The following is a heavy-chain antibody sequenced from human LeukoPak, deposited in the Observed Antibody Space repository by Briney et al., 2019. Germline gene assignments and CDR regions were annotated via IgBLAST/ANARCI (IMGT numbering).Heavy chain of an antibody. CDR1: GFTFSNYW. CDR2: IKQDGSET. V-gene: IGHV3-7*01. CDR3: AELGITMIGGV. Sequence: PGGSLRLSCAASGFTFSNYWMNWVRQAPGKGLEWVANIKQDGSETYYVDSVKGRFTISRDNAKNSLYLQMNSLRAEDTAVYYCAELGITMIGGVWGKGTTVTISS. J-gene: IGHJ6*04. D-gene: IGHD3-10*02.